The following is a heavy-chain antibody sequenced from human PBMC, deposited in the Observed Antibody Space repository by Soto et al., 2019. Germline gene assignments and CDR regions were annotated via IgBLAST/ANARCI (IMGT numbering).Heavy chain of an antibody. D-gene: IGHD5-12*01. CDR1: GYTFTSYG. CDR3: ARDRVATIVSRGYYSGMDV. Sequence: ASVKVSCKASGYTFTSYGISWVRQAPGQGLEWMGWISAYNGNTNYAQKLQGRVTMTTDTSTSTAYMELRSLRSDDTAVYYCARDRVATIVSRGYYSGMDVWGQGTTVTVSS. V-gene: IGHV1-18*01. J-gene: IGHJ6*02. CDR2: ISAYNGNT.